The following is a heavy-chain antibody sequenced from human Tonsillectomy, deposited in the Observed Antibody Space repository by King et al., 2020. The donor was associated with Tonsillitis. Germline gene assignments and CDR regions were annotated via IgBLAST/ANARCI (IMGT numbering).Heavy chain of an antibody. Sequence: VQLVESGGGVVQPGGSLRLSCAASGFTFSRFGMHWVRQAPGKGLEWVAFIRYDGSNTYYTDSVKGRFTISRDNSKNTLYFPMNSLTVEDSAVYYYANSLGMATFDKWGQGTLVTVSS. CDR3: ANSLGMATFDK. CDR1: GFTFSRFG. D-gene: IGHD5-24*01. CDR2: IRYDGSNT. J-gene: IGHJ4*02. V-gene: IGHV3-30*02.